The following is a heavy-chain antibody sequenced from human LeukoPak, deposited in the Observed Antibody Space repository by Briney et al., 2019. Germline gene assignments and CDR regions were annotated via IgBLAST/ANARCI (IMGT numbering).Heavy chain of an antibody. CDR3: ARAGEVRTIFGVSWVY. CDR1: GGTFSSYA. Sequence: SVKVSCKASGGTFSSYAISWVRQAPGQGLEWMGGIIPIFGTANDAQKFQGRVTITADESTITAYMELSSLRSEDTAVYYCARAGEVRTIFGVSWVYWGQGTLVTVSS. CDR2: IIPIFGTA. V-gene: IGHV1-69*13. D-gene: IGHD3-3*01. J-gene: IGHJ4*02.